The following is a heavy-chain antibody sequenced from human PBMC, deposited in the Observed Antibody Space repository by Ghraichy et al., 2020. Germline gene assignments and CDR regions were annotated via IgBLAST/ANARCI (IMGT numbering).Heavy chain of an antibody. D-gene: IGHD6-13*01. CDR1: GFTFSTSS. CDR3: ATEIAAGGENY. CDR2: ITITSTTI. Sequence: ETLSLTCVASGFTFSTSSMNWVRQVPGKGLEWISYITITSTTIYYADSVKGRFTVSRDNAKNSLYLQMNSLRAEDTAVYYCATEIAAGGENYWGQGTLVTVSS. V-gene: IGHV3-48*04. J-gene: IGHJ4*02.